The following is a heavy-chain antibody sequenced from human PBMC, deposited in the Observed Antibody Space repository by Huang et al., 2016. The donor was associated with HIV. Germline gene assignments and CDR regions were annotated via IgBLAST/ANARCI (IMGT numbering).Heavy chain of an antibody. Sequence: QVQLVQSGAEMKKSGSSVKVSCKASGGTVSSFSFTWVRQAPGHGLEGMGGIIPLHDTTELAQKFRGRVTLTADESTNTAFMELSGLTSQDTAVYYCARGVGNSNRGFDIWGQGTLVTVS. V-gene: IGHV1-69*13. CDR3: ARGVGNSNRGFDI. CDR1: GGTVSSFS. D-gene: IGHD5-18*01. J-gene: IGHJ4*02. CDR2: IIPLHDTT.